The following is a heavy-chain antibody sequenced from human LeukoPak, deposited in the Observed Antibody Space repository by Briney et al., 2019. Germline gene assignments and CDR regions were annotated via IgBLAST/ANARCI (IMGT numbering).Heavy chain of an antibody. CDR1: GFTFSSYW. J-gene: IGHJ4*02. V-gene: IGHV3-7*01. D-gene: IGHD1-26*01. CDR2: IGADGSDK. Sequence: GGSLRLSCAASGFTFSSYWMSWVRKAQGKGPEWVANIGADGSDKNYVDSVRGRFAISRDNAKNSLYLQMNSLRAEDTAVYYCARDVVGALDSWGQGTLVTVSS. CDR3: ARDVVGALDS.